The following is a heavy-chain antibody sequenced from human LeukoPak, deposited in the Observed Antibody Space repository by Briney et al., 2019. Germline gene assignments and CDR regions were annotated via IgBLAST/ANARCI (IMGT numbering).Heavy chain of an antibody. CDR2: IIPIFGTA. Sequence: GASVKVSCKASGGTFSSYAISWVRQAPGQGLEWMGGIIPIFGTANYAQKCQGRVTITAEESTSTAYMELSSLRSEHTAVYYCASPPGSSMVEGFDYWGQGTLVTVSS. D-gene: IGHD3-10*01. CDR1: GGTFSSYA. J-gene: IGHJ4*02. V-gene: IGHV1-69*13. CDR3: ASPPGSSMVEGFDY.